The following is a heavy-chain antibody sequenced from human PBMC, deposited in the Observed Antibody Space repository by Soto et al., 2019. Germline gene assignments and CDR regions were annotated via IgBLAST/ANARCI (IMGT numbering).Heavy chain of an antibody. V-gene: IGHV4-31*03. CDR1: GGSISSGGYY. CDR2: IYYSGST. Sequence: SETLSLTCTVSGGSISSGGYYWSWIRQHPGKGLEWIGYIYYSGSTYYNPSLKSRVTITVDTSKNKFSLKLITVTAADTAVYYCASYCSGGSCPYYYYGMDVWGQGTTVTVSS. CDR3: ASYCSGGSCPYYYYGMDV. D-gene: IGHD2-15*01. J-gene: IGHJ6*02.